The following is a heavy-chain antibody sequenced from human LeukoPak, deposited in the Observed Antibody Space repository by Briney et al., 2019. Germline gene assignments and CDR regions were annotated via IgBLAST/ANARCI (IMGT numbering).Heavy chain of an antibody. CDR1: GDSISRGGYS. CDR3: ARGRQHYFDY. J-gene: IGHJ4*02. CDR2: IYDSGRT. D-gene: IGHD6-13*01. V-gene: IGHV4-30-2*01. Sequence: PSQTLSLTCSVSGDSISRGGYSWSWIRQPLGKGLEWIGYIYDSGRTHYNPSLKSRVTISVDTSKNQFSLKLSSVTAADTAVYYCARGRQHYFDYWGQGTLVTVSS.